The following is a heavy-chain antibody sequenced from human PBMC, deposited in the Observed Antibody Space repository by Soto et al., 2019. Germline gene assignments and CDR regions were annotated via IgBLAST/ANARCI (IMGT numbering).Heavy chain of an antibody. Sequence: VKVSCKASGYTFTNYYMHWVRQAPGQGLEWMGIINPSGGSTTYAQKFQGRVTMTRDNSKNTLYLQMNSLRAEDTAVYYCAYSSTPFDYWGQGTLVTVSS. J-gene: IGHJ4*02. V-gene: IGHV1-46*01. CDR1: GYTFTNYY. CDR3: AYSSTPFDY. D-gene: IGHD6-13*01. CDR2: INPSGGST.